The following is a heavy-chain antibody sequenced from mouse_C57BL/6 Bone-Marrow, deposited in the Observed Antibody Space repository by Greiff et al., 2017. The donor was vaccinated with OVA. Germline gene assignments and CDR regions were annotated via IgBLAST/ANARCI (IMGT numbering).Heavy chain of an antibody. Sequence: EVQLKESGGGLVQPGGSLKLSCAASGFTFSDYYMYWVRQTPEKRLEWVAYISNGGGSTYYPDTVKGRFTISRDNAKNTLYLQMSRLKSEDTAMYYCASLWDVGWYFDVWGTGTTVTVSS. V-gene: IGHV5-12*01. CDR3: ASLWDVGWYFDV. CDR1: GFTFSDYY. J-gene: IGHJ1*03. D-gene: IGHD4-1*01. CDR2: ISNGGGST.